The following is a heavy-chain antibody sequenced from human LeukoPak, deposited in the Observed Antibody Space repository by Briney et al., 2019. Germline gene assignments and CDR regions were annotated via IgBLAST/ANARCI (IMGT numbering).Heavy chain of an antibody. J-gene: IGHJ3*02. CDR1: GGSISSGSYY. D-gene: IGHD2-21*01. CDR2: IYYSGST. CDR3: TRNLDCGGDCHDAFDI. Sequence: SQTLSLTCTVSGGSISSGSYYWSWIRQPAGKGLEWIGYIYYSGSTNYNPSLKSRVTMSVDTSKNQFSLKLSSVTALDTAVYYCTRNLDCGGDCHDAFDIWGQGTMVTVSS. V-gene: IGHV4-61*09.